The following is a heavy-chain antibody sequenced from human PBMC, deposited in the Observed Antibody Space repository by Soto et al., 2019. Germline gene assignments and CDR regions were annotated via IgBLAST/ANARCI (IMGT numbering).Heavy chain of an antibody. CDR3: ARLGAVWLRYKGVIDY. CDR1: GGSFSGYY. CDR2: INHSGST. D-gene: IGHD5-12*01. J-gene: IGHJ4*02. Sequence: PSETLSLTCAVYGGSFSGYYWSWIRQPPGKGLEWIGEINHSGSTNYNPSLESRVTISVDTSKNQFSLKLSSVTAADTAVYYCARLGAVWLRYKGVIDYWGQGTLVTVSS. V-gene: IGHV4-34*01.